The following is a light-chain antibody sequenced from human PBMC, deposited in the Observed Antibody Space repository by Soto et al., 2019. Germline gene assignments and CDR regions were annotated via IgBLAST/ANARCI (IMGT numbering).Light chain of an antibody. CDR2: DDR. Sequence: SYELTQTPSMSEAPGQTARITCGGRNLGSKSVHWYQQKPGRAPVLVVYDDRDRPSGIPKRFSGSNSGNTATLTISRVEAGDEADYYCQVWDSDNGHAVFGGGTQLTVL. V-gene: IGLV3-21*02. CDR3: QVWDSDNGHAV. J-gene: IGLJ2*01. CDR1: NLGSKS.